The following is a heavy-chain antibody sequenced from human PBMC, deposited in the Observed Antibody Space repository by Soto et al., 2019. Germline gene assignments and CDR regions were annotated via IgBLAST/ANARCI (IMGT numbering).Heavy chain of an antibody. Sequence: PGGSLRLSCAASGFSFKDYAMHWVRQAPGKGLEWVSGISWNSGDIGYADSVKGRFTISRDNAKNSLYLQMNSLRAEDTALYYCARDKTAPHYGLDVWGQGTTVTVSS. D-gene: IGHD5-18*01. CDR3: ARDKTAPHYGLDV. CDR1: GFSFKDYA. V-gene: IGHV3-9*01. CDR2: ISWNSGDI. J-gene: IGHJ6*02.